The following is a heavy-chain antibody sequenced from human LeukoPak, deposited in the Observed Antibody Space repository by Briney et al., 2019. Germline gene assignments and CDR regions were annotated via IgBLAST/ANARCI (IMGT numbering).Heavy chain of an antibody. CDR3: ARQYSSGWSYYYGLDV. D-gene: IGHD6-19*01. CDR1: GDSVSSITAA. V-gene: IGHV6-1*01. J-gene: IGHJ6*02. CDR2: TYYRSKWYN. Sequence: SQTLSLTCAISGDSVSSITAAWNWIRQSPSRGLEWLGSTYYRSKWYNDYAVSVKSRVTINPDTSKNQFSLQLNSVTPEDTAVYYCARQYSSGWSYYYGLDVWGQGTTVTVSS.